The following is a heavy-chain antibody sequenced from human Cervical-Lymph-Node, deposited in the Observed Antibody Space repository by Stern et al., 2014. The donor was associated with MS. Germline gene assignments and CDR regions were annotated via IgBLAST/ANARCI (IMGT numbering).Heavy chain of an antibody. CDR1: GFTFSNFA. Sequence: VQLLESGGGVVQPGRSLRLSCAASGFTFSNFAMNWFRQSPDKGLQWLAAISTDGSATNYADSVKGRFTISRDNSKDTLYLEMNSLTTDDTAVFYCARDLGYWGQGTLVTVSS. CDR2: ISTDGSAT. V-gene: IGHV3-30-3*01. J-gene: IGHJ4*02. CDR3: ARDLGY.